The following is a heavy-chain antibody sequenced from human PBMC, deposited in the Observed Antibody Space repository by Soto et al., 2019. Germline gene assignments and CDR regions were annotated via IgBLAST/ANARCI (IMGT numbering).Heavy chain of an antibody. CDR1: GFTFDDYA. D-gene: IGHD6-13*01. J-gene: IGHJ4*02. Sequence: EVQLVESGGGLVQPGRSLRLSCAASGFTFDDYAMHWVRQAPGKGLEWVSGISWNSGSIGYADSVKGRFTISRDNAKNSLYLQMNSLRAEDTALYYCAKDPWYSSSWTFDYWGQGTLVTVSS. CDR2: ISWNSGSI. V-gene: IGHV3-9*01. CDR3: AKDPWYSSSWTFDY.